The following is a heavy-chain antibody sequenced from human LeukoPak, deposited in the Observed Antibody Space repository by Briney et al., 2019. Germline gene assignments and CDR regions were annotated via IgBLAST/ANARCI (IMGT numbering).Heavy chain of an antibody. Sequence: SVKVSCKASGGTFCRYAISWVRQAPGQGLEWMGGIIPIFGTTNYAQKFQGRVTITADESTSTAYMELSSLRSEDTAVYYCARGGRYFDWLLPFDYWGQGTLVTVSS. D-gene: IGHD3-9*01. V-gene: IGHV1-69*13. J-gene: IGHJ4*02. CDR3: ARGGRYFDWLLPFDY. CDR2: IIPIFGTT. CDR1: GGTFCRYA.